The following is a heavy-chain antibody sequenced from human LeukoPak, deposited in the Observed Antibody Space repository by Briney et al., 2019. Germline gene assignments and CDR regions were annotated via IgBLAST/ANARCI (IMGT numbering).Heavy chain of an antibody. CDR3: ARHQGHDFYDSSGYYSFDY. J-gene: IGHJ4*02. Sequence: SETLSLTCTASGGSINNYCWSWIRQPPGKGLEWIGYIYYSGSTKYNPSIKSRVTISADTSKNQFSLKLTSVTAADTAVYFCARHQGHDFYDSSGYYSFDYWGQGTLVTVSS. V-gene: IGHV4-59*08. CDR2: IYYSGST. D-gene: IGHD3-22*01. CDR1: GGSINNYC.